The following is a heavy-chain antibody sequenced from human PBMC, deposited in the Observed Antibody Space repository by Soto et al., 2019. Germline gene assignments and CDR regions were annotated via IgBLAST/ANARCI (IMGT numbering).Heavy chain of an antibody. D-gene: IGHD5-12*01. Sequence: QTLPLTCSISGNSVSSNSAALNWISQSPSRGLEWLGRTYYRSKWYNDYAVSVKSRITINPDTSKNQFSRQLNSVTPEDTAVYYCARDNGSGSDYGMDVWGQGTTVTVSS. J-gene: IGHJ6*02. CDR1: GNSVSSNSAA. CDR2: TYYRSKWYN. CDR3: ARDNGSGSDYGMDV. V-gene: IGHV6-1*01.